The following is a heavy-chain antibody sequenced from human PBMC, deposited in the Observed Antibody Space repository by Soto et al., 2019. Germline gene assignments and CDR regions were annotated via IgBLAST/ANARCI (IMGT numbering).Heavy chain of an antibody. Sequence: EVHLVESGGGLVQPGGSLRLCCATSGFTFRSYWMTWVRQAPGKGLEWVASIKQDGSEDHYVDSVKGRFTISRDNAENSLYLQMHSLKFDDTAVYYCATDPGRRFDYWGPGTLVTVSS. CDR1: GFTFRSYW. J-gene: IGHJ4*02. V-gene: IGHV3-7*03. CDR2: IKQDGSED. CDR3: ATDPGRRFDY. D-gene: IGHD1-1*01.